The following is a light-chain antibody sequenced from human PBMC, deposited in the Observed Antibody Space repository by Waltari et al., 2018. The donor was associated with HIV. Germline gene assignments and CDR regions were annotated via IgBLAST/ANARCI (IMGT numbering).Light chain of an antibody. V-gene: IGKV1-NL1*01. J-gene: IGKJ2*01. CDR1: QAIANS. CDR3: QQYYTTPHT. CDR2: VAS. Sequence: DIQMTQSPSSLSASVGDRVTITCRASQAIANSLAWYQQKPGKAPKLLVYVASRLERGVPSRFSGSGSGTDYILTISSLQPEDFATYNCQQYYTTPHTFGQGTKLEIK.